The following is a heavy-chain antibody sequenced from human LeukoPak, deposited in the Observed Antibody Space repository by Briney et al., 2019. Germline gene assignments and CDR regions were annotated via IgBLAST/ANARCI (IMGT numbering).Heavy chain of an antibody. CDR1: GFTFSSYS. CDR2: ISSSSSTI. D-gene: IGHD4-17*01. V-gene: IGHV3-48*02. J-gene: IGHJ4*02. CDR3: AFVPWTTVTTIDY. Sequence: PGGSLRLSCAASGFTFSSYSMNWVRQAPGKGLEWVSYISSSSSTIYYADSVKGRFTISRDNAKNSLYPQMNSLRDEDTAVYYCAFVPWTTVTTIDYWGQGTLVTVSS.